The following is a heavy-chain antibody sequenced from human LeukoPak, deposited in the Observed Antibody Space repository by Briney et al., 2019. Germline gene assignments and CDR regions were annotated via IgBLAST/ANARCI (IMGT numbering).Heavy chain of an antibody. CDR2: IYYSGSP. J-gene: IGHJ4*02. V-gene: IGHV4-39*07. CDR3: AREGRRDGHNYRHY. CDR1: GGSISSSSYY. Sequence: SETLSLTCTVSGGSISSSSYYWGWIRQPPGKGLEWIGSIYYSGSPYYDPSLKSRVTISVDTSKKQFSLKLSSVTAADTAVYYCAREGRRDGHNYRHYWGQGTLVTVSS. D-gene: IGHD5-24*01.